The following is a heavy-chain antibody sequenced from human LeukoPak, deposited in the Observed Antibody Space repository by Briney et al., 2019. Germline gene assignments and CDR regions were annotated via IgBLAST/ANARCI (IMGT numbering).Heavy chain of an antibody. CDR3: AKESWFAAKGAFDI. CDR2: IYSGGST. Sequence: GGSLRLSCAASGFTVSSNYMSWVRQAPGKGLEWVSVIYSGGSTYYADSVKGRFTISRDNSKNTLYLQMNSLRAEDTAVYYCAKESWFAAKGAFDIWGQGTMVTVSS. CDR1: GFTVSSNY. J-gene: IGHJ3*02. D-gene: IGHD3-10*01. V-gene: IGHV3-53*01.